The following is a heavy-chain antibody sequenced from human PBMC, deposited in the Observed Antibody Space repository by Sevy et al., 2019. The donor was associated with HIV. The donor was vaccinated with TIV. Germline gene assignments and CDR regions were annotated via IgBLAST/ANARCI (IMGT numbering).Heavy chain of an antibody. Sequence: GESLRLSCAASGFTFSTYWMTWVRQAPGKGLEWVANIKQDGSEKYYAESVKGRLTVSRDNTKNSLYLQLNSLRAEDTAIYYCARAPVGSGWYFPRGIDYWGQGTLVTVSS. CDR1: GFTFSTYW. CDR2: IKQDGSEK. V-gene: IGHV3-7*01. D-gene: IGHD6-13*01. CDR3: ARAPVGSGWYFPRGIDY. J-gene: IGHJ4*02.